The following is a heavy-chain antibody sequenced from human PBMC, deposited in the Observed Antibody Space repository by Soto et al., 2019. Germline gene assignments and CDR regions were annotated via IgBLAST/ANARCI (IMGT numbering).Heavy chain of an antibody. CDR2: ISHDGNAQ. Sequence: GPRRLSCSAPGFILITYGMHWVRQAPGKGLQWVAMISHDGNAQYYVDSVKGRFTISRDNSKNTLYLQMNSLRAEDTAVYYCARETYYYDSSGYYEPRAFDIWGQGTMVTVSS. CDR3: ARETYYYDSSGYYEPRAFDI. J-gene: IGHJ3*02. V-gene: IGHV3-30*03. D-gene: IGHD3-22*01. CDR1: GFILITYG.